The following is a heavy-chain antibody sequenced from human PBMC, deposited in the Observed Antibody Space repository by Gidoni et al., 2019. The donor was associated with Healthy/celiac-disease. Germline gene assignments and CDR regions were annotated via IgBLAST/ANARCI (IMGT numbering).Heavy chain of an antibody. Sequence: QVQLVQSGAEVQKPGASVKVSCKASGYTFPGSYIHWVLQAPGQGLEWMGWINPNSGGTNYAQKFQGRVTMTRDTSISTAYMELSRLRSDDTAVYYCAREGPIYDFWSGYYTPNWFDPWDQGTLVTVSS. CDR2: INPNSGGT. V-gene: IGHV1-2*02. CDR1: GYTFPGSY. CDR3: AREGPIYDFWSGYYTPNWFDP. D-gene: IGHD3-3*01. J-gene: IGHJ5*02.